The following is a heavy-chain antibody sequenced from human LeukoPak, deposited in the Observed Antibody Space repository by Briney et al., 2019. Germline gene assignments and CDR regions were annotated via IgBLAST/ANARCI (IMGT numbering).Heavy chain of an antibody. CDR1: GYTFTSYY. V-gene: IGHV1-46*01. CDR2: INPSGSST. J-gene: IGHJ4*02. Sequence: SVKVSCKAFGYTFTSYYMHWVRQAPGQGLEWMGIINPSGSSTSYAQKFQGRVTMTRDTSTSTVYMELSSLRSEDTAVYYCARERYSGPEGGQWLDGSFDYWGQGTLVTVSS. D-gene: IGHD5-12*01. CDR3: ARERYSGPEGGQWLDGSFDY.